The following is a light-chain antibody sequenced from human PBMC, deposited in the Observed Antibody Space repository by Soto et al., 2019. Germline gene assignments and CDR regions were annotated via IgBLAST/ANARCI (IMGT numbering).Light chain of an antibody. CDR1: SSDVGGYDF. Sequence: QSVLTQPASVSGSTGQSTTISRTRTSSDVGGYDFVSWYQHHPGKAPKLMIYEVSTRPSGVSNRFSGSKSGNTASLTISGLQAEDEADYYCSSYTSDWGGFGTGTKVTVL. V-gene: IGLV2-14*01. J-gene: IGLJ1*01. CDR3: SSYTSDWGG. CDR2: EVS.